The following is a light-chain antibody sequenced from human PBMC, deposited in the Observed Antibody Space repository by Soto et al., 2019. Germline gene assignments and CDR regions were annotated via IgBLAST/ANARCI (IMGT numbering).Light chain of an antibody. CDR1: QSVSSSY. CDR3: QQFGSSPRGT. CDR2: GAS. V-gene: IGKV3-20*01. J-gene: IGKJ1*01. Sequence: EIVLTQSPGTLSLSPGERATLSCRASQSVSSSYLAWYQQKPGQAPRLLIYGASSGATGIPDRFSGSGSGTDFTLTISRLEPEDFAVYYCQQFGSSPRGTFGQGTKVEIK.